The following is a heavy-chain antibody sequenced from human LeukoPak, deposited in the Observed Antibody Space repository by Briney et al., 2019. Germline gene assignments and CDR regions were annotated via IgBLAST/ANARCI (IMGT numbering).Heavy chain of an antibody. D-gene: IGHD2/OR15-2a*01. Sequence: SETLSLTCTVSGYSISSGYYWGWIRQPPGKGLEWIGSIYHSGSTYYNPSLKSRVTISVDRSKNQFSLELTSVTAADTAAYYCARDRGDSEYYYVDPWGQGTLVTVSS. CDR3: ARDRGDSEYYYVDP. CDR2: IYHSGST. V-gene: IGHV4-38-2*02. J-gene: IGHJ5*02. CDR1: GYSISSGYY.